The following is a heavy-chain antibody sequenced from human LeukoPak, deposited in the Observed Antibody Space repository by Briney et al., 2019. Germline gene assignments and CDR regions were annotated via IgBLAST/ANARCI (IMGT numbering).Heavy chain of an antibody. CDR2: IRYNGNNK. J-gene: IGHJ3*02. Sequence: GGSLRLSCAASGFTFSTYGMHWVRQAPGKGLEWVAFIRYNGNNKYYADSVKGRFTISRDNAKNSLYLQMNSLRAEDTAVYYCARGSRFGVVGRDAFDIWGQGTMVTVSS. D-gene: IGHD3-3*01. CDR1: GFTFSTYG. V-gene: IGHV3-30*02. CDR3: ARGSRFGVVGRDAFDI.